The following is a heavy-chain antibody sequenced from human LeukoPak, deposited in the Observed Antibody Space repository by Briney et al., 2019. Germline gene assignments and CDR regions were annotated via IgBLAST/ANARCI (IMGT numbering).Heavy chain of an antibody. CDR1: GGSISSYY. CDR2: IYYSGRT. V-gene: IGHV4-59*01. CDR3: ARAETQYYDFWSGYHNWFDP. J-gene: IGHJ5*02. D-gene: IGHD3-3*01. Sequence: SQTLSLTCTVSGGSISSYYWSWIRQPPGKGLEWIGYIYYSGRTNYNPSLKSRITILVDTSKNQFSLKLSSVTAADTAVYYCARAETQYYDFWSGYHNWFDPWGQGTLVTVSS.